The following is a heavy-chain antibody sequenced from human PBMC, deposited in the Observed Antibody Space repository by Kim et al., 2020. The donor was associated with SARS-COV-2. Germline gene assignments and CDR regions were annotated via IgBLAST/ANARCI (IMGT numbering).Heavy chain of an antibody. CDR2: ISYDGSNK. Sequence: GVCLRLSCAASGFTFSSYGMHWVRQAPGKGLEWVAVISYDGSNKYYADSVKGRFTISRDNSKNTLYLQMNSLRAEDTAVYYCAKSTDSSSWTLMFDYWGQGTLVTVSS. CDR3: AKSTDSSSWTLMFDY. V-gene: IGHV3-30*18. CDR1: GFTFSSYG. J-gene: IGHJ4*02. D-gene: IGHD6-13*01.